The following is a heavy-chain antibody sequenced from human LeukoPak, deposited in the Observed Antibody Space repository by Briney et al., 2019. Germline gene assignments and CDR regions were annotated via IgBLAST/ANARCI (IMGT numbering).Heavy chain of an antibody. CDR1: GFIFSAYN. Sequence: GGSLRLSCSASGFIFSAYNMHWVRQAPGRGLEYVSTISSDGGSTNYADSVKGRFTISRDNSRNTLYLQMSSLISEDTAIYNCVKDFGGGRPDPWGQGTLVTVSA. CDR2: ISSDGGST. D-gene: IGHD3-3*01. V-gene: IGHV3-64D*09. CDR3: VKDFGGGRPDP. J-gene: IGHJ5*02.